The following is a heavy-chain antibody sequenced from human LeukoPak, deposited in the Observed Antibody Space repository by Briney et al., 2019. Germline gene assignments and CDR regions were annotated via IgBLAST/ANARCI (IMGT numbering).Heavy chain of an antibody. CDR1: GGTFRSFA. CDR3: ARALRYYSDSSGYAFDY. J-gene: IGHJ4*02. D-gene: IGHD3-22*01. Sequence: SVKVSCKASGGTFRSFAISWVRQAPGQGLEWMGGIIPIFRTANYAQKFQGRVTITADESTSTAYMELSSLRSEDTAVYYCARALRYYSDSSGYAFDYWGQGTRVTVFS. V-gene: IGHV1-69*13. CDR2: IIPIFRTA.